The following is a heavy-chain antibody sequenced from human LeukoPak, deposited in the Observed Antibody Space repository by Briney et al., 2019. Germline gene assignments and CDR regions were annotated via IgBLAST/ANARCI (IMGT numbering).Heavy chain of an antibody. CDR3: ERHAFASPLDI. CDR2: IYHTGDS. D-gene: IGHD2-21*01. Sequence: SETLSLTCAVFDVSISDYYWSWLRQPPGKGLECIGYIYHTGDSNQNPSLKGRVTVTLDTPENQVSLKVTSVTAADTAVYYCERHAFASPLDIWGQGTVVTVSS. V-gene: IGHV4-59*08. J-gene: IGHJ4*02. CDR1: DVSISDYY.